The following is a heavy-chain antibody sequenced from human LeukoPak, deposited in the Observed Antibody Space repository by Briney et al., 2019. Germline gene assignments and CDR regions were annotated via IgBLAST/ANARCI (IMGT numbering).Heavy chain of an antibody. J-gene: IGHJ4*02. V-gene: IGHV3-49*03. CDR3: SRGSLDF. CDR2: ITNKGSGGTT. D-gene: IGHD1-26*01. CDR1: GFSFSSYA. Sequence: PGGSLRLSCATSGFSFSSYAMSWFRQTPGKGLDWVSFITNKGSGGTTHYAASVKGRFTISRDDSKSIAYLQMNTLKTEDTAVYYCSRGSLDFGGRGTLVTVSS.